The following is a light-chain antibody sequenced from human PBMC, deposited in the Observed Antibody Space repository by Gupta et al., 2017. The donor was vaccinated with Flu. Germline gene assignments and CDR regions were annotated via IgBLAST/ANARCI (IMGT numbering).Light chain of an antibody. CDR3: QQSYSTPST. J-gene: IGKJ1*01. CDR2: AAS. CDR1: QSISSY. V-gene: IGKV1-39*01. Sequence: PSSLSASVGDRVTITCRASQSISSYLNWYQQKPGKAPKLLIYAASSLQSGVPSRFSGSGSGTDFTLTISSLQPEDFATYYCQQSYSTPSTFGQGTKVEIK.